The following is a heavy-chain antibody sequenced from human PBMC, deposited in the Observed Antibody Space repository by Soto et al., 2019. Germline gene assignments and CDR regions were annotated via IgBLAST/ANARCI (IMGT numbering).Heavy chain of an antibody. J-gene: IGHJ5*02. Sequence: QVQLVQSGAEVKKPGASVKVSCKASGYTFTSYAMHWVRQAPGQRLEWMGWINAGNGNTKYSQKFQGRVTITRDTSASTAYMELSSLRSEDTAVYCCASCSGIYYSFRHWFDPWGQGTLVTVSS. CDR1: GYTFTSYA. D-gene: IGHD3-10*01. CDR2: INAGNGNT. CDR3: ASCSGIYYSFRHWFDP. V-gene: IGHV1-3*01.